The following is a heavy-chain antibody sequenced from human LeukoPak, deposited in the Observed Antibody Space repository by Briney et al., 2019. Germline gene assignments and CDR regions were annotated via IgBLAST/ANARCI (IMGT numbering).Heavy chain of an antibody. Sequence: SETLSLTCAVYGGSFSGYYWSRIRQPPGKGLEWIGEINHSGSTNYNPSLKSRVTISVDTSKNQFSLKLSSVTAADTAVYYCARRNSSIAARANFDYWGQGTLVTVSS. CDR2: INHSGST. V-gene: IGHV4-34*01. J-gene: IGHJ4*02. CDR3: ARRNSSIAARANFDY. CDR1: GGSFSGYY. D-gene: IGHD6-6*01.